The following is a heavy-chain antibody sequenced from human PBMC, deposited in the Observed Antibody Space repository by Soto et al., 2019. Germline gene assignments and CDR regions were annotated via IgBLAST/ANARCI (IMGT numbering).Heavy chain of an antibody. V-gene: IGHV3-23*01. D-gene: IGHD6-19*01. CDR1: GFTFSSYA. Sequence: EVQLLESGGGLVQLGGSLRLSCAASGFTFSSYAMSWVRQAPGKGLEWVSAISGSTGRTYYADTVQGRFAISRDNSKNTLYLHMTSLGAEDTAVYYCAKEEPLAVAGSWGQGTLVTVSS. CDR3: AKEEPLAVAGS. J-gene: IGHJ5*02. CDR2: ISGSTGRT.